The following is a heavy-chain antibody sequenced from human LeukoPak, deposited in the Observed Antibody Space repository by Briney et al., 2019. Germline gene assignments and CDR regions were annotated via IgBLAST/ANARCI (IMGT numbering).Heavy chain of an antibody. Sequence: SETLSLTCAVYGGSFSGYYWSWIRQPPGKGLEWIGEINHSGSTNYNPSLKSRVTISVDTSKNQFSLKLSSVTAADTAVYYCARDQYYASGSHFDYWGQGTLVTVSS. J-gene: IGHJ4*02. CDR3: ARDQYYASGSHFDY. D-gene: IGHD3-10*01. V-gene: IGHV4-34*01. CDR1: GGSFSGYY. CDR2: INHSGST.